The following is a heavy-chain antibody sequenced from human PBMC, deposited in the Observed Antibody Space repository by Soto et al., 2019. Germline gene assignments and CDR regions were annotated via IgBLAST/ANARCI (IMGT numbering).Heavy chain of an antibody. V-gene: IGHV3-33*01. CDR3: ARDQGRGYNYGFDY. Sequence: PGGSQRVSWGAAGCKFGGYGGRWVRQEPGKGLQWVAVIWYDGSNKYYADSVKGRFTISRDNSKNTLYLQMNSLRAEDTAVYYCARDQGRGYNYGFDYWGQGTLVTVSS. D-gene: IGHD5-18*01. CDR1: GCKFGGYG. CDR2: IWYDGSNK. J-gene: IGHJ4*02.